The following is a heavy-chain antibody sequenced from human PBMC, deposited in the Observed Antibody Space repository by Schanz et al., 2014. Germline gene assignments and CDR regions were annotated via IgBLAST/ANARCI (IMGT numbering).Heavy chain of an antibody. CDR2: LSSDSRHV. V-gene: IGHV3-21*06. Sequence: VQLVESGGVLVKPGGSLRLSCAASGFIFSSYNMNWVRQSPGKGLEWVSFLSSDSRHVYYVESAKGRFTISRDNAKNSLYLQMDSLRGDDTAVYYCARDGIAATTDFEYWGQGVLVTVSS. CDR1: GFIFSSYN. CDR3: ARDGIAATTDFEY. J-gene: IGHJ4*02. D-gene: IGHD1-1*01.